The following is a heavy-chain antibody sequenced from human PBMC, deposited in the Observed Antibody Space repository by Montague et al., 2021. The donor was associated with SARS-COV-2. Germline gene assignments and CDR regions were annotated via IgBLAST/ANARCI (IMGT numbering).Heavy chain of an antibody. CDR1: GGSISGYY. J-gene: IGHJ4*02. V-gene: IGHV4-34*01. D-gene: IGHD4-23*01. CDR3: ARWYPQTLTLIGFRGKSASDY. CDR2: INHSGTT. Sequence: SETLSLTCAVYGGSISGYYWSWIRQSPRTGLERIAVINHSGTTNYNFNPSLRSRVTISVDTSKSQFSLKLSSVTAADTAVYYCARWYPQTLTLIGFRGKSASDYWGQGTLVTVSS.